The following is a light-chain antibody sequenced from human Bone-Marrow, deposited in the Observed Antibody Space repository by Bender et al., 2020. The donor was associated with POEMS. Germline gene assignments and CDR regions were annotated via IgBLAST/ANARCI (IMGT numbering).Light chain of an antibody. CDR3: SSDRNRGNVI. Sequence: QSALTQPPSASGAPGQSVTIPCTGTSSDVGGYNYVSWYQQNPGKGPKLMIYEVTKRPSGVPDRFSGSKSGNTASLTVSGLRAEDEADYYYSSDRNRGNVIFGGGTKLTVL. V-gene: IGLV2-8*01. J-gene: IGLJ2*01. CDR2: EVT. CDR1: SSDVGGYNY.